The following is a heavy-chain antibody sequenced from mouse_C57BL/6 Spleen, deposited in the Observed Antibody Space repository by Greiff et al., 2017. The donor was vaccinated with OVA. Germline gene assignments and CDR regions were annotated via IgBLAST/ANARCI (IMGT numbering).Heavy chain of an antibody. D-gene: IGHD1-1*01. V-gene: IGHV1-77*01. CDR3: AREGYYYGSSYFDY. J-gene: IGHJ2*01. Sequence: VQLQQSGAELVKPGASVKISCKASGYTFTDYYINWVKQRPGQGLEWIGKIGPGSGSTYYNEKLKGKATLTADKSSSTAYMQLISLTSEDSAVHFCAREGYYYGSSYFDYWGQGTTLTVSS. CDR2: IGPGSGST. CDR1: GYTFTDYY.